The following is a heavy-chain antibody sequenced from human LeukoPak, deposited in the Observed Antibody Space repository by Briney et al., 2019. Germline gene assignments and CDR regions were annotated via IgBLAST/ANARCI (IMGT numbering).Heavy chain of an antibody. CDR3: ARDRRVALYYFDY. CDR2: IYYSGST. J-gene: IGHJ4*02. CDR1: GGSISSSSYY. D-gene: IGHD2-15*01. Sequence: TSETLSLTCTVSGGSISSSSYYWGWIRQPPGKGLEWIGSIYYSGSTYYNPSLKSRVTISVDTSKNQFSLKLSSVTAADTAVYYCARDRRVALYYFDYWGQGTLVTVSS. V-gene: IGHV4-39*07.